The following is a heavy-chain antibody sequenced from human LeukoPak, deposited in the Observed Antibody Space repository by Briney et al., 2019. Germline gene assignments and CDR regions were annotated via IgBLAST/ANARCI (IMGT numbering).Heavy chain of an antibody. Sequence: GGSLRLSCAASGFTFSNAWMNWVRQAPGKGLEWVGRIKSKTDGGTTDYAAPVKGRFTISRDDPKNTLYLQMNSLKTEDTVVYYCSTLEWEWELPDDYWGQAGLVTVSS. CDR2: IKSKTDGGTT. J-gene: IGHJ4*02. CDR1: GFTFSNAW. V-gene: IGHV3-15*07. CDR3: STLEWEWELPDDY. D-gene: IGHD1-26*01.